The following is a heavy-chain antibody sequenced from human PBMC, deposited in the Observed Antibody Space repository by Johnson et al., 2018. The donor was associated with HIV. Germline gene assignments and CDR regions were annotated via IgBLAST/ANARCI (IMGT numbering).Heavy chain of an antibody. V-gene: IGHV3-30*18. CDR2: ISYDGSNK. D-gene: IGHD3-22*01. CDR1: GFTFSSYG. Sequence: QVQLVESGGGVVQPGGSLRLSCAASGFTFSSYGMHWVRQAPGKGLEWVAVISYDGSNKYYADSVKGRFTISRDNSKNTVYLQMNSLRAEDTALYYCAKGLDSSGYVGAFDIWGQGTMVTVSS. CDR3: AKGLDSSGYVGAFDI. J-gene: IGHJ3*02.